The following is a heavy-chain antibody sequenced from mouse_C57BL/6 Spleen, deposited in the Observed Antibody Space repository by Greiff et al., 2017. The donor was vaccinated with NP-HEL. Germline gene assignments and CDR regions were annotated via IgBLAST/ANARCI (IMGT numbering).Heavy chain of an antibody. Sequence: EVKLMESGPGLVKPSQSLSLTCSVTGYSITSGYYWNWIRQFPGNKLEWMGYISYDGSNNYNPSLKNRISITRDTSKNQFFLKLNSVTTEDTATYYCAREGDFTTVVATRVFAYWGQGTLVTVSA. CDR2: ISYDGSN. D-gene: IGHD1-1*01. V-gene: IGHV3-6*01. J-gene: IGHJ3*01. CDR3: AREGDFTTVVATRVFAY. CDR1: GYSITSGYY.